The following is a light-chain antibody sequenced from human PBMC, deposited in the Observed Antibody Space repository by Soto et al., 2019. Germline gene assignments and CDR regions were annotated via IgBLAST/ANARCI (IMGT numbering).Light chain of an antibody. CDR2: RDT. V-gene: IGLV3-9*01. CDR3: QVWDTHIVV. J-gene: IGLJ3*02. Sequence: SCELTQPLSVSVAPGQTAGITCGGYEIGTKTVHWYQQKPGQAPVLVISRDTSRPSGIPERFSGSNSGHTATLTISRAQVEDEADYFCQVWDTHIVVFGGGTKVTVL. CDR1: EIGTKT.